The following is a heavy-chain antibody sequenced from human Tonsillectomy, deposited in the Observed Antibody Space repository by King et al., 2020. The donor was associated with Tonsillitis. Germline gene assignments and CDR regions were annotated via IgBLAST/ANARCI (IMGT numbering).Heavy chain of an antibody. CDR3: ARGASGSWYHSYYFDY. CDR1: GGSISSYY. D-gene: IGHD6-13*01. V-gene: IGHV4-4*07. CDR2: IYASGIN. J-gene: IGHJ4*02. Sequence: QLQKSGPGLVKPSETLSLTCTVSGGSISSYYWSWVRQPAGKGLEWIGRIYASGINNYNPSLKSRVTMSVDTSKNQFSLKLSSVTAADTAVYYCARGASGSWYHSYYFDYWGQGTLVTVSS.